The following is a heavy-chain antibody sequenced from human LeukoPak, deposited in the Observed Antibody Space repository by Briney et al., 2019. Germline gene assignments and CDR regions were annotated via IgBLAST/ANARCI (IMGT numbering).Heavy chain of an antibody. Sequence: GIANYAQKFQGRVTITADKSTSTAYMELSSLRSDDTAVYYCARGFSRYFDWLSPYYFDYWGQGTLVTVSS. J-gene: IGHJ4*02. V-gene: IGHV1-69*04. D-gene: IGHD3-9*01. CDR3: ARGFSRYFDWLSPYYFDY. CDR2: GIA.